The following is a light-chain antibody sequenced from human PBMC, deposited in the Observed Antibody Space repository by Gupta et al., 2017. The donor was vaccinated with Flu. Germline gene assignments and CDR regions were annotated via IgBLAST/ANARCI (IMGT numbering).Light chain of an antibody. CDR3: QQYNISSGWT. V-gene: IGKV1-5*03. CDR1: QDIGSW. J-gene: IGKJ1*01. CDR2: KAS. Sequence: DIQMTQSPSTVSASVGDRVTITCRASQDIGSWLAWYQQKPGRAPKLLIYKASNLDTWVPSTFSGSGSGKEFSLTITSLQPDDFATYYCQQYNISSGWTFGQVTKVEIK.